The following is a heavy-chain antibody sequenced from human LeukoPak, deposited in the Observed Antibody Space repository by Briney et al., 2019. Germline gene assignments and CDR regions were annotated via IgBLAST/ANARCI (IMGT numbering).Heavy chain of an antibody. CDR3: VKERGPFDAFDI. J-gene: IGHJ3*02. Sequence: PGRSLRLSCAATGFTFSTYGMHWVRQAPGQGLEWVAVIWSDGNNKFYAGSVKGRFTFSRDNSRNTLSLQMNSLRAEDTAVYYCVKERGPFDAFDIWGQGTMVTVSS. CDR1: GFTFSTYG. V-gene: IGHV3-33*06. CDR2: IWSDGNNK.